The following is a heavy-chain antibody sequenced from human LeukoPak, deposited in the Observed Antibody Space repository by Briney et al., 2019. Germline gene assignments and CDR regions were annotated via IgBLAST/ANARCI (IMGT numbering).Heavy chain of an antibody. V-gene: IGHV3-7*03. CDR1: GFNFNTYW. CDR3: AKGWDPHFDY. J-gene: IGHJ4*02. Sequence: GGSLRLSCAVSGFNFNTYWMTWVRQAPGKGLEWVANIKQDGSEKYYVDSVKGRFTISRDNAKNSLYLQMNSLRAEDTAVYYCAKGWDPHFDYWGQGTLVTVSS. CDR2: IKQDGSEK. D-gene: IGHD1-26*01.